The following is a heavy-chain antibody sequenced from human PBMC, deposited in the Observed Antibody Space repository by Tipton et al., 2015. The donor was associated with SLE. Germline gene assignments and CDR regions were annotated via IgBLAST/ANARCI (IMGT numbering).Heavy chain of an antibody. J-gene: IGHJ4*02. CDR2: SRDKVSSYTT. CDR3: GRVGGQSHFDD. V-gene: IGHV3-72*01. Sequence: SLRLSCAVSGFTFSDHYIDWVRQAPGKGLVWVGRSRDKVSSYTTEYAASVKGRFTISRDNLKNSLYLPMDSLKTEDTAVYYCGRVGGQSHFDDRGQGTVDTGSS. CDR1: GFTFSDHY.